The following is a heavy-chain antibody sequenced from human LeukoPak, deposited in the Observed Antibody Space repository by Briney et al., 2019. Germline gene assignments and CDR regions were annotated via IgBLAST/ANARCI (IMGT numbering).Heavy chain of an antibody. J-gene: IGHJ4*02. V-gene: IGHV3-23*01. D-gene: IGHD3-10*01. CDR1: GFTFSSYA. Sequence: GGSLRLSCAASGFTFSSYAMSWVRQAPGKGLEWVSTFSGGSCCTYYADSVKGRFTISRDNSKNTLNLQMNSLRAEDKAVYYCAKDLMVRGAVLYYIAYWGRVALVTVSS. CDR3: AKDLMVRGAVLYYIAY. CDR2: FSGGSCCT.